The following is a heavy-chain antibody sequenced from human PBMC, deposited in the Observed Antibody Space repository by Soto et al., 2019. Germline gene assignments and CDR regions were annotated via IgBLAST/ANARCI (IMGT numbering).Heavy chain of an antibody. Sequence: QGQLVQSGAEVKKPGASVKVSCKASGYTFTSYGISWVRQAPGPALEWMGWISDYNGNTNYAQKPQGRVTMTTDTTTSTAYMELVSLGSDDTALYYLARDPEIFDYSRQVPLVTLSS. CDR1: GYTFTSYG. V-gene: IGHV1-18*01. CDR3: ARDPEIFDY. CDR2: ISDYNGNT. J-gene: IGHJ4*02.